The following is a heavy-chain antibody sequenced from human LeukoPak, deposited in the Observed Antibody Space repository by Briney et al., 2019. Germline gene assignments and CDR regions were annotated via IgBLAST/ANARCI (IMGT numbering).Heavy chain of an antibody. CDR2: INHSGST. Sequence: SETLSLTCAVYGGSFSGYYWSWIRQPPGKGLEWIGEINHSGSTNYNPSLKSRVTISVATSKNQFSLKLSSVTAADTVVYYCARGLITMVRGAPSYMDVWGKGTTVTVSS. D-gene: IGHD3-10*01. V-gene: IGHV4-34*01. J-gene: IGHJ6*03. CDR1: GGSFSGYY. CDR3: ARGLITMVRGAPSYMDV.